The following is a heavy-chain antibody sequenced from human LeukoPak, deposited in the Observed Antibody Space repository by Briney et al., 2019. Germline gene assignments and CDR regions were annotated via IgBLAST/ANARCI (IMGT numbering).Heavy chain of an antibody. CDR2: ISYDGSNK. CDR3: ARDTIVVVTFDI. Sequence: PGRSLRLSCAASGFTFSSYAVHWVRQAPGKGLEWVAVISYDGSNKYYADSVKGRFTISRDNSKNTLYLQMNSLRAEDTAVYYCARDTIVVVTFDIWGQGTMVTVSS. J-gene: IGHJ3*02. V-gene: IGHV3-30-3*01. D-gene: IGHD2-2*01. CDR1: GFTFSSYA.